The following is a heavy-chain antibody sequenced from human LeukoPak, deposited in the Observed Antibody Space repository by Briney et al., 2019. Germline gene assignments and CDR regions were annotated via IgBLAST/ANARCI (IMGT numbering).Heavy chain of an antibody. CDR1: GFTFSVAA. V-gene: IGHV3-74*01. CDR3: ARAVYYSNYLGY. CDR2: INSDGSST. Sequence: AGGSLRLSCAASGFTFSVAAMTWVRQAPGKGLVWVSRINSDGSSTNYADSVKGRFTISRDNAKNTLYLQMNSLRAEDTAMYYCARAVYYSNYLGYWGQGTLVTVSS. J-gene: IGHJ4*01. D-gene: IGHD3-10*01.